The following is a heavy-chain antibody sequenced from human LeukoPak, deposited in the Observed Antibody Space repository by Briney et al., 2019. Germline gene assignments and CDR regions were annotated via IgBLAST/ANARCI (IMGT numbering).Heavy chain of an antibody. CDR2: ISGSGGST. V-gene: IGHV3-23*01. D-gene: IGHD1-26*01. Sequence: PGGSLRLSCAASGFTFSSYAMSWVRQAPGKGLEWVSGISGSGGSTYYADSEKGRFTISGDSSKNTLFLQMNTLRAEDTAIYYCAKDRTVGASYWYFDLWGRGTLVTVSS. J-gene: IGHJ2*01. CDR3: AKDRTVGASYWYFDL. CDR1: GFTFSSYA.